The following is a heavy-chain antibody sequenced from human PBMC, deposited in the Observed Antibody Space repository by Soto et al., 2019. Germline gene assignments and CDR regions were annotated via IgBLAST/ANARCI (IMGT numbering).Heavy chain of an antibody. D-gene: IGHD3-10*01. CDR3: ARGPYYYGSGSYPYPINFDY. Sequence: SETLSLTCTVSGGSISSYYWSWIRQPPGKGLEWIGYIYYSGSTNYNPSLKSRVTISVDTSKNQFSLKLSSVTAADTAVYYCARGPYYYGSGSYPYPINFDYWGQGTLVIVSS. V-gene: IGHV4-59*01. CDR2: IYYSGST. J-gene: IGHJ4*02. CDR1: GGSISSYY.